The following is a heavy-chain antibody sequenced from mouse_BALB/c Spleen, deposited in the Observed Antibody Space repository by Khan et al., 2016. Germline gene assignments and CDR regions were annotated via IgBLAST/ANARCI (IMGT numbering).Heavy chain of an antibody. Sequence: EVELVESGGDLVKPGGPLHPSCAASGFTFSTYGMSWVRQPPDMRLVWVATISSGGSYPYYPDSVTGRFTISRANAKNTLYLQMSILKSEDTAMYYCARQDRYDGGFAYWGQGTLVTVSA. CDR1: GFTFSTYG. CDR3: ARQDRYDGGFAY. V-gene: IGHV5-6*01. J-gene: IGHJ3*01. D-gene: IGHD2-14*01. CDR2: ISSGGSYP.